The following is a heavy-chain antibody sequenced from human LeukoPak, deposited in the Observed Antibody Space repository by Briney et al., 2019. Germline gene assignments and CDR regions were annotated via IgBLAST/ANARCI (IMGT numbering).Heavy chain of an antibody. CDR1: GFTFSSYW. Sequence: GGSLRLSCAASGFTFSSYWMSWVRQAPGKGLEWVANIKQDGSEKYYVDSVKGRFTISRDNAKDSLYLQMNSLRAEDTAVYYCARGYDYDYYYMDVWGKGTTVTVSS. V-gene: IGHV3-7*01. CDR2: IKQDGSEK. J-gene: IGHJ6*03. D-gene: IGHD3-3*01. CDR3: ARGYDYDYYYMDV.